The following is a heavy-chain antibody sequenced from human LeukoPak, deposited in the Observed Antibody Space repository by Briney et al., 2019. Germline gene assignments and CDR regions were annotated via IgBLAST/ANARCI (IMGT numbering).Heavy chain of an antibody. Sequence: ASVKVSCKASGYTFTSYDINWVRQATGRGLEWMGWMNPNIGNTGYAQKYQGRVTITRNTSISTAYMELSSLRSEDTAVYYCARVTYYYGSGSYSEDYYYYMDVWGKGTTVTVSS. CDR1: GYTFTSYD. J-gene: IGHJ6*03. V-gene: IGHV1-8*03. CDR3: ARVTYYYGSGSYSEDYYYYMDV. D-gene: IGHD3-10*01. CDR2: MNPNIGNT.